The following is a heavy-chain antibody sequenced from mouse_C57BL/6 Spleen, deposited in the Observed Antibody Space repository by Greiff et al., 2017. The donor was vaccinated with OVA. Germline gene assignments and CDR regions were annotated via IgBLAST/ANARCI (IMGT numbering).Heavy chain of an antibody. V-gene: IGHV1-69*01. CDR1: GYTFTSYW. CDR2: IDPSDSYT. J-gene: IGHJ2*01. Sequence: VQLQQPGAELVMPGASVKLSCKASGYTFTSYWMHWVKQRPGQGLEWIGEIDPSDSYTNYNQKFKGKSTLTVDKSSSTAYMQLSSLTSEDSAVYYCARSRGSSYFDYWGQGTTLTVSS. D-gene: IGHD1-1*01. CDR3: ARSRGSSYFDY.